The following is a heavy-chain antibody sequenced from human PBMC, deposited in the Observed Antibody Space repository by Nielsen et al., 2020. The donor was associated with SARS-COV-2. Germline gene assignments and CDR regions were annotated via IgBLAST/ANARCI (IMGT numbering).Heavy chain of an antibody. J-gene: IGHJ4*02. CDR3: TRGFYSQSDC. CDR1: GFTFSDNS. D-gene: IGHD2-15*01. Sequence: GGSLRLSCTGSGFTFSDNSMNWVRQAPGKGLEWVASISGDSNYIFYSELVKGRFTMSRDNGKNSLYLQMNTLRSEDTALYYCTRGFYSQSDCWGQGTLVTVSS. V-gene: IGHV3-21*01. CDR2: ISGDSNYI.